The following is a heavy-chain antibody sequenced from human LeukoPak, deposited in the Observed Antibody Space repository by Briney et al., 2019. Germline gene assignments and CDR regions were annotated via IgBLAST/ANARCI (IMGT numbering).Heavy chain of an antibody. Sequence: SETLSLTCAVYGGSFSGYYWSWIRQPPGKGLEWIGEINHSGSTNYNPALKSRVTISLDATTNQFSLMLSNMHAADTAVYYCARGYGYGSGKFSWFDPWGQGTLVTVSS. V-gene: IGHV4-34*01. CDR2: INHSGST. J-gene: IGHJ5*02. CDR1: GGSFSGYY. D-gene: IGHD3-10*01. CDR3: ARGYGYGSGKFSWFDP.